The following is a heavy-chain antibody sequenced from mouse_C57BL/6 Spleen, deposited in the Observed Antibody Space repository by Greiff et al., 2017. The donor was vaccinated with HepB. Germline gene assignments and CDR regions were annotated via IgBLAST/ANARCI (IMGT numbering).Heavy chain of an antibody. J-gene: IGHJ4*01. V-gene: IGHV14-2*01. CDR2: IDPEDGET. D-gene: IGHD2-3*01. Sequence: EVQGVESGAELVKPGASVKLSCTASGFNIKDYYMHWVKQRTEQGLEWIGRIDPEDGETKYAPKFQGKATITADTSSNTAYLKLSSLTSEDTAVYYCAKWLLRDYYAMDYWGQGTSVTVSS. CDR3: AKWLLRDYYAMDY. CDR1: GFNIKDYY.